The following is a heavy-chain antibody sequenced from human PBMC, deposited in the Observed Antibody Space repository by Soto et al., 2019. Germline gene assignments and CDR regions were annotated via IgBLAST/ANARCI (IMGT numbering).Heavy chain of an antibody. V-gene: IGHV7-4-1*02. D-gene: IGHD6-13*01. CDR2: INTNTGNP. CDR3: ARGGLPIGAAGHDAFDI. J-gene: IGHJ3*02. CDR1: GYTFTSYA. Sequence: ASVKVSCKASGYTFTSYAMNWVRQAPGQGLEWMGWINTNTGNPTYAQGFTGRFVFSLDTSVSTAYLQISSLKAEDTAVYYCARGGLPIGAAGHDAFDIWGQGTMVTVSS.